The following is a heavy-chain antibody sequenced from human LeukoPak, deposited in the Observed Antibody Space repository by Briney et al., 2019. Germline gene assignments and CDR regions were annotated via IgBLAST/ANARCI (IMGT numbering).Heavy chain of an antibody. V-gene: IGHV3-53*01. J-gene: IGHJ3*02. CDR3: ARHLQSDAAFDI. CDR2: IYSGGGT. Sequence: GGSLRLSCAASGFTVSSNYMSWVRQAPGKGLEWVSVIYSGGGTYYADSVKGRFTISRDNSKNTLYLQMDSLRAEDTAVYYCARHLQSDAAFDIWGQGTIVTVSS. CDR1: GFTVSSNY.